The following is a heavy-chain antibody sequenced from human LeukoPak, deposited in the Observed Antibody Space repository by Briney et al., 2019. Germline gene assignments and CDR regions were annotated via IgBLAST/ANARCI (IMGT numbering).Heavy chain of an antibody. J-gene: IGHJ6*02. V-gene: IGHV3-9*01. CDR2: ISWNSGSI. D-gene: IGHD6-19*01. CDR1: GFTFDDYA. Sequence: PPGGSLRLSCAASGFTFDDYAMHWVRQAPGKGLEWVSGISWNSGSIGYADSVKGRFTISRDNAKNSLYLQMNSLRAEDTALYYCAKAHLPLSSGWSYYGMDVWGQGTTVTVSS. CDR3: AKAHLPLSSGWSYYGMDV.